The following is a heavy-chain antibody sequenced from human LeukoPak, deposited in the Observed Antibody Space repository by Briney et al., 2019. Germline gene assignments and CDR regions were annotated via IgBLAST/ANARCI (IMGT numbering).Heavy chain of an antibody. V-gene: IGHV4-31*03. J-gene: IGHJ6*02. Sequence: SETLSLTCTVSGGAISSGGYYWSWIRQHPGKGLEWIGYIYYSGSTYYNPSLKSRVTISVDTSKNQFSLKLSSVTAADTAVYYCASTSTIFYYYDSSGYGMDVWGQGTTVTVSS. CDR1: GGAISSGGYY. CDR3: ASTSTIFYYYDSSGYGMDV. CDR2: IYYSGST. D-gene: IGHD3-22*01.